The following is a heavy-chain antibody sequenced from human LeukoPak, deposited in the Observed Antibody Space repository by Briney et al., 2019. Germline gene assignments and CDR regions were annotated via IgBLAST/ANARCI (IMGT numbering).Heavy chain of an antibody. D-gene: IGHD5-24*01. CDR2: ISSSSSYI. Sequence: GSLRLSCAASGFTFSSYEMNWVRQTPGKGLEWVSSISSSSSYIYYADSVKGRFTISRDNAKNSLYLQMNSLRAEDTAVYYCASLGYNYAYYFDYWGQGTLVTVSS. CDR1: GFTFSSYE. CDR3: ASLGYNYAYYFDY. J-gene: IGHJ4*02. V-gene: IGHV3-21*01.